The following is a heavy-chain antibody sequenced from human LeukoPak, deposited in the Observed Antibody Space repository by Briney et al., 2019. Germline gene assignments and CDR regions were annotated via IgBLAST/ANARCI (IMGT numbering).Heavy chain of an antibody. J-gene: IGHJ4*02. Sequence: SETLSLTCAVYGGSFSGYYWSWIRQPPGKGLEWIGEINHSGSTNYNPSLKSRVTISVDTSKNQFSLKLSSVTAADTAVYYCARLGELWFGEKGVFDYWGQGTLVTVSS. CDR3: ARLGELWFGEKGVFDY. D-gene: IGHD3-10*01. CDR1: GGSFSGYY. CDR2: INHSGST. V-gene: IGHV4-34*01.